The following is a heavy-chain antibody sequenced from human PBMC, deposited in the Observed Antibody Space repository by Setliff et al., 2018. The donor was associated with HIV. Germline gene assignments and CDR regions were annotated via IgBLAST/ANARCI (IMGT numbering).Heavy chain of an antibody. J-gene: IGHJ3*02. CDR1: GGSINSYY. V-gene: IGHV4-4*09. CDR3: ARHSDFWSEDAFDI. D-gene: IGHD3-3*01. Sequence: ASETLSLTCSVSGGSINSYYWSWIRQPPGKGLEWIGYIYTSGSTKYNPFLRSRVTISVDPSKNQFSLRLSSVTAADTALYYCARHSDFWSEDAFDIWGQGTMVTVSS. CDR2: IYTSGST.